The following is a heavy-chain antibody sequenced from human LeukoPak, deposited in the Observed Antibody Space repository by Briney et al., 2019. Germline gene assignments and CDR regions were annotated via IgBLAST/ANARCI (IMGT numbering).Heavy chain of an antibody. CDR1: GFIFSTSW. D-gene: IGHD5-12*01. V-gene: IGHV3-7*01. Sequence: GGSLRLSCTASGFIFSTSWMTWVRQAPGKGLEWVANIYLDGSEKYYVDSVKGRFTISRDNAKNSLYLQMNSLRAEDTAVYYCARGITSGPRRYDVRNFDYWGQGTPVTVSS. CDR3: ARGITSGPRRYDVRNFDY. J-gene: IGHJ4*02. CDR2: IYLDGSEK.